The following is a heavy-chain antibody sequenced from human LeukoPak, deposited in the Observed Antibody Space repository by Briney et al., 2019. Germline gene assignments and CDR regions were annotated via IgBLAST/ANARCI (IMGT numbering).Heavy chain of an antibody. CDR1: GYSISSGYY. J-gene: IGHJ4*02. CDR3: ARDPLERPFDY. V-gene: IGHV4-38-2*02. Sequence: PSETLSLTCAVSGYSISSGYYWGWIRQPPGKGLEWIGSIYHSGSTYYNPSLKSRVTISVDTSKNQFFLKLSSVTAADTAVYYCARDPLERPFDYWGQGTLVTVSS. D-gene: IGHD1-1*01. CDR2: IYHSGST.